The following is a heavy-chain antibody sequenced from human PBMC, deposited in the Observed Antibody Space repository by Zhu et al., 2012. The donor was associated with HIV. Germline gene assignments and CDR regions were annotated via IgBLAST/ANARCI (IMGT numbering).Heavy chain of an antibody. Sequence: QVQLQESGPGLVKPSETLSLTCDVSGYSINNGYYWGWIRQPPGKGLKWIGTISHSGSSYYNPSLRSRVTISVDTSKNQFSLKLRSVTAADTAVYYCARPQGYGSGTYYNLVAFDSLGQGTMVTVSS. CDR1: GYSINNGYY. CDR3: ARPQGYGSGTYYNLVAFDS. V-gene: IGHV4-38-2*01. CDR2: ISHSGSS. J-gene: IGHJ3*02. D-gene: IGHD3-10*01.